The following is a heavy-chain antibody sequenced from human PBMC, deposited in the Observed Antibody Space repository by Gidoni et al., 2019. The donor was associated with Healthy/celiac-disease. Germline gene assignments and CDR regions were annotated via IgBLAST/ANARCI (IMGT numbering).Heavy chain of an antibody. V-gene: IGHV3-21*06. CDR1: GFTFLSYS. Sequence: EVQLVESGGGLVKPGGSLRLSCAASGFTFLSYSMNWVRQAPGKGLEWVSSISSSSSYIYYADSVKGRFTISRDNAKNSLYLQMNSLRAEDTAVYYCARAIVGIAVAAFDYWGQGTLVTVSS. D-gene: IGHD6-19*01. CDR3: ARAIVGIAVAAFDY. J-gene: IGHJ4*02. CDR2: ISSSSSYI.